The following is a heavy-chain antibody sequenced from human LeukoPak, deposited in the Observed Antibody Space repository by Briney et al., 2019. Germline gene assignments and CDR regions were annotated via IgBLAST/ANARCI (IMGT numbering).Heavy chain of an antibody. Sequence: WGSLRLSCAASGFTFSTYAMSWVRQAPGKGLEWVSVISNSGGSTYYADSVKGRFTISRDNSKNTLYLQMNSLRAEDTALYYCATTYTSSWYNYWGQGTPVTVSS. CDR2: ISNSGGST. CDR3: ATTYTSSWYNY. CDR1: GFTFSTYA. D-gene: IGHD6-13*01. J-gene: IGHJ4*02. V-gene: IGHV3-23*01.